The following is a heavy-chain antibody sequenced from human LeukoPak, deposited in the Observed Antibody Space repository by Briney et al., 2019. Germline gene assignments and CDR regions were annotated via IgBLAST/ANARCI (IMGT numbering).Heavy chain of an antibody. J-gene: IGHJ4*02. D-gene: IGHD3-10*01. CDR3: AKDPLVRGVIIGGFDY. CDR2: ISYDGSNK. V-gene: IGHV3-30-3*01. CDR1: GFTFSSYA. Sequence: PGRSLRLSCAASGFTFSSYAMHWVRQAPGKGLEWVAVISYDGSNKYYADSVKGRFTISRDNSKNTLYLQMNSLRAEDTAVYYCAKDPLVRGVIIGGFDYWGQGTLVTVSS.